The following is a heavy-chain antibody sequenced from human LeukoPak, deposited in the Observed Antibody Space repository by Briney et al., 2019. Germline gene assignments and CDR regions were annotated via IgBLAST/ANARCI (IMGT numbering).Heavy chain of an antibody. Sequence: SGGSLRLSCAASGFTFSSYSMNWVRQAPGKGLEWVSSISSSSSYIYYADSVKGRFTISRDNAKNSLYLQMNSLRAEDTAVYYCARVPPGYSSGWYSDWGQGTLVTVSS. CDR3: ARVPPGYSSGWYSD. V-gene: IGHV3-21*01. D-gene: IGHD6-19*01. CDR1: GFTFSSYS. J-gene: IGHJ4*02. CDR2: ISSSSSYI.